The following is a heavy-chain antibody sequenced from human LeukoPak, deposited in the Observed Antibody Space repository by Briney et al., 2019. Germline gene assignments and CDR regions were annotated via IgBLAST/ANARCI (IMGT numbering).Heavy chain of an antibody. CDR1: GFTFDDYA. V-gene: IGHV3-9*03. Sequence: PGGSLRLSCAASGFTFDDYAMHWVRQAPGKGLEWVSGISWNSGSIGYADSVKGRFTISRDNAKNSLYLQMNSLGAEDMALYYRAKDIGYYYDSSGYYDYWGQGTLVTVSS. D-gene: IGHD3-22*01. J-gene: IGHJ4*02. CDR2: ISWNSGSI. CDR3: AKDIGYYYDSSGYYDY.